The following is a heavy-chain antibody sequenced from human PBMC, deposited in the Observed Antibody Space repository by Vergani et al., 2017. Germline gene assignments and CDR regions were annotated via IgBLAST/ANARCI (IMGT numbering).Heavy chain of an antibody. CDR1: GGSISSGGYY. D-gene: IGHD5-18*01. V-gene: IGHV4-30-4*08. CDR2: IYYSGST. J-gene: IGHJ4*02. Sequence: QVQLQESGPGLVKPSQTLSLTCAVSGGSISSGGYYWSWIRQPPGKGLEWIGYIYYSGSTYYNPSLKSRVTISVDTSKNQFSLKLSSVTAADTAVYYCARAVGGYSYFVDYWGQGTLVTVSS. CDR3: ARAVGGYSYFVDY.